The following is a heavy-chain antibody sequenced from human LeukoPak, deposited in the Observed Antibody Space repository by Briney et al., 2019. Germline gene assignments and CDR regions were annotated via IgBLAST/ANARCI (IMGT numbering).Heavy chain of an antibody. V-gene: IGHV3-30*02. D-gene: IGHD6-19*01. J-gene: IGHJ4*02. CDR2: IRYDGSNK. CDR3: AKLRWLAPFDY. CDR1: GFTFSSYG. Sequence: GGSLRLSCAASGFTFSSYGMHWVRQAPGKGLEWVAFIRYDGSNKYYADSVKGRFTISRDNSKNTLYLQMNGLRAEDTAVYYCAKLRWLAPFDYWGQGTLVTVSS.